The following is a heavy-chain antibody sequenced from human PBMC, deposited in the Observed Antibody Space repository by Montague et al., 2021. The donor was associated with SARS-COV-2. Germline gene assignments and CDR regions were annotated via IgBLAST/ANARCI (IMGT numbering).Heavy chain of an antibody. CDR3: ARLVSTRGVIISGAFHI. J-gene: IGHJ3*02. CDR2: IYYSGSA. Sequence: SETLSLTCSVSGDSINNSRYYWGWIRQPPGKGLEWIGTIYYSGSAYYNPSLKSRVTISVDTSKDQFSLKLNSVTATDTAVYYCARLVSTRGVIISGAFHIWGQGTKVTVSS. D-gene: IGHD3-10*01. CDR1: GDSINNSRYY. V-gene: IGHV4-39*01.